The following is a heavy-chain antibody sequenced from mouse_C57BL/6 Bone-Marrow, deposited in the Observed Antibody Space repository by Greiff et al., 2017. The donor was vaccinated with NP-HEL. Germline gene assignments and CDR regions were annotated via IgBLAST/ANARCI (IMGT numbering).Heavy chain of an antibody. Sequence: VQLQQSGAELVRPGASVTLSCKASGYTFTDYEMHWVKQTPVHGLEWIGAIDPETGGTAYNQKFKGKAILTADKSSSTAYMELRSLTSEDSAVYYCTRPVTTGNYYAMDYWGQGTSVTVSS. V-gene: IGHV1-15*01. CDR1: GYTFTDYE. D-gene: IGHD2-2*01. J-gene: IGHJ4*01. CDR3: TRPVTTGNYYAMDY. CDR2: IDPETGGT.